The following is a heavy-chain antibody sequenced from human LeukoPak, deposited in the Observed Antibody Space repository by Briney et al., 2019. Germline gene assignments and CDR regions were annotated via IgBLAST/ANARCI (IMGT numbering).Heavy chain of an antibody. CDR3: ARDELELRL. V-gene: IGHV1-24*01. J-gene: IGHJ4*02. CDR2: FDPEDGET. Sequence: ASVKVSCKGSGYTLTELSMHWGRQAPGKRLEWMGGFDPEDGETIYAQKFQGRVTMTEDTSTDTAYMELSRLRSDDTAVYYCARDELELRLWGQGTLVTVSS. CDR1: GYTLTELS. D-gene: IGHD1-7*01.